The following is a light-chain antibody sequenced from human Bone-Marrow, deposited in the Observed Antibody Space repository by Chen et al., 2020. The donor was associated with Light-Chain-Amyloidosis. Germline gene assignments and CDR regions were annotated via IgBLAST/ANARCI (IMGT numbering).Light chain of an antibody. CDR1: DLPTKY. J-gene: IGLJ2*01. V-gene: IGLV3-25*03. Sequence: SSXXTQXXSVSXXPGXPARNTCSGDDLPTKYAYXYQQXPGQXPVLVRHRDIERPSXSSERXXGSXXGTTATLTISGVQXXDEAXXHCXXADXXXTYEVIFGGGTKLTVL. CDR2: RDI. CDR3: XXADXXXTYEVI.